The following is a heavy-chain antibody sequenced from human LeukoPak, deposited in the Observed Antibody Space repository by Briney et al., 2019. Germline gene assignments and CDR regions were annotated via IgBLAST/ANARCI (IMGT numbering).Heavy chain of an antibody. J-gene: IGHJ4*02. CDR3: ARDRTRTGYSSGWYHDY. Sequence: ASVKVSCKASGYTFTCYYMHWVRQAPGQGLEWMGWINPNSGGTNYAQKFQGRVTMTRDTSISTAYMELSRLRSDDTAVYYCARDRTRTGYSSGWYHDYGGQGTLVTVSS. CDR1: GYTFTCYY. CDR2: INPNSGGT. V-gene: IGHV1-2*02. D-gene: IGHD6-19*01.